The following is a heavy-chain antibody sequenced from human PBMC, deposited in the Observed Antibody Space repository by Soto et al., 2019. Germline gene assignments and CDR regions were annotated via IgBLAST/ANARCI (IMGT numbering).Heavy chain of an antibody. V-gene: IGHV1-69*13. CDR3: ARTITMVRGGNAFDI. CDR1: GGTFSSYA. CDR2: IIPIFGTA. D-gene: IGHD3-10*01. J-gene: IGHJ3*02. Sequence: SVKVSCKASGGTFSSYAISWVRQAPGQGLEWMGGIIPIFGTANYAQKFQGRVTITADESTSTAYMELSSLRSEGTAVYYCARTITMVRGGNAFDIWGQGTMVTVSS.